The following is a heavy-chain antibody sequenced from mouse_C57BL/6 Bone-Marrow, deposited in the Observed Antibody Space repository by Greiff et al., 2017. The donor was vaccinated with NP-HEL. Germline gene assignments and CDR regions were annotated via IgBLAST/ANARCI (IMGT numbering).Heavy chain of an antibody. CDR1: GYTFTSYG. CDR2: IYPRSGNT. V-gene: IGHV1-81*01. J-gene: IGHJ1*03. CDR3: ARPHYYGSSHYWYFDV. Sequence: VQLQQSGAELARPGASVKLSCKASGYTFTSYGISWVKQRTGQGLEWIGEIYPRSGNTYYNEKFKGKATLTADKSSSTAYMELRSLTSEDSAVYFCARPHYYGSSHYWYFDVWGTGTTVTVSS. D-gene: IGHD1-1*01.